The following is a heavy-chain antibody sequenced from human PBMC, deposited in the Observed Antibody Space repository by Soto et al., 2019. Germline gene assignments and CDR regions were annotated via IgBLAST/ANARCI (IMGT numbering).Heavy chain of an antibody. CDR2: INAGNGNT. CDR1: GYTFTSYA. V-gene: IGHV1-3*01. Sequence: ASVTVSCQASGYTFTSYAMHWVRQAPGQRLEWMGWINAGNGNTKYSQKFQGRVTITRDTSASTAYMELSSLRSEDTAVYYCARGPGGPDGPGDYWGQGTLVTVSS. J-gene: IGHJ4*02. D-gene: IGHD2-15*01. CDR3: ARGPGGPDGPGDY.